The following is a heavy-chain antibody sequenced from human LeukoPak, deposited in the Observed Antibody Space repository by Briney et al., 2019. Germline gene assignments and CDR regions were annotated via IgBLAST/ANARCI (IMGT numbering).Heavy chain of an antibody. Sequence: GGSLRLSCAASGFTFDDYTMHWVRQPPGKGLEWISLITWDGGTTYYADSVRGRFTISRDNSKNSLFPRMNSLRPEDTALYYCARDRTAEAGNDYYMGVWGNGTTVIVSS. D-gene: IGHD6-13*01. CDR3: ARDRTAEAGNDYYMGV. CDR2: ITWDGGTT. V-gene: IGHV3-43*01. CDR1: GFTFDDYT. J-gene: IGHJ6*03.